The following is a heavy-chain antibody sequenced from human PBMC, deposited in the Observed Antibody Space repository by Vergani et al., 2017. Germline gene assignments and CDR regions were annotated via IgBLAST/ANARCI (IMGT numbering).Heavy chain of an antibody. CDR1: GGSFSDYY. CDR3: ARVTRFSNPHHFYYFHYMDV. J-gene: IGHJ6*03. V-gene: IGHV4-34*01. Sequence: QVQLQEWGAGLLKTSETLSLTCGVSGGSFSDYYWTWVRQAPGKGLFWIAEINHSGISSYNPSLKSRVSISVDTSKRQFSLRLSSVTATDAAIYYCARVTRFSNPHHFYYFHYMDVWGKGTAVTVSS. D-gene: IGHD4-11*01. CDR2: INHSGIS.